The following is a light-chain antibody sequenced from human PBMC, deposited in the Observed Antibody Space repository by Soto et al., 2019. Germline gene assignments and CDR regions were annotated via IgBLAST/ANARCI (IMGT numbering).Light chain of an antibody. Sequence: DIQLTQSPSFLSASVGDRVTITCRASQGISSYLAWYQQKPGKAPKLLIYAASTLQSGVPSRFSGSGSGTEFTLTISSLQPEDFATYYCQQLGAFGPGTRLEIK. CDR1: QGISSY. CDR2: AAS. J-gene: IGKJ5*01. V-gene: IGKV1-9*01. CDR3: QQLGA.